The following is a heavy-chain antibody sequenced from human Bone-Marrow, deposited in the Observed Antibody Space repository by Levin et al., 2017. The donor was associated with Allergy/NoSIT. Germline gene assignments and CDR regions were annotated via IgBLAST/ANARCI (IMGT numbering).Heavy chain of an antibody. CDR3: TTYSSSWYYFDY. J-gene: IGHJ4*02. CDR2: IKSKADGGTT. CDR1: GFTFSNYA. D-gene: IGHD6-13*01. Sequence: GESLKISCAASGFTFSNYAMSWVRQAPGKGLEWVGRIKSKADGGTTEYAAPVKGRFTISRDDSKNTLYLQMNSLKTEDTAVYFCTTYSSSWYYFDYWGQGTLVTVSS. V-gene: IGHV3-15*01.